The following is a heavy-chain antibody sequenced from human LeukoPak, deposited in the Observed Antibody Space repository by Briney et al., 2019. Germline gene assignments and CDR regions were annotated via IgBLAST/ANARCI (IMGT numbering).Heavy chain of an antibody. Sequence: GASVKVSCKASGYTFTSYGISWVRQAPGQGLEWMGWISAYSGNTNYAQKLQGRVTMTTDTSTSTAYMELRSLRSDDTAVYYCARGFAPNYDFWSGYHYWYFDLWGRGTLVTVSS. J-gene: IGHJ2*01. CDR1: GYTFTSYG. CDR3: ARGFAPNYDFWSGYHYWYFDL. D-gene: IGHD3-3*01. CDR2: ISAYSGNT. V-gene: IGHV1-18*01.